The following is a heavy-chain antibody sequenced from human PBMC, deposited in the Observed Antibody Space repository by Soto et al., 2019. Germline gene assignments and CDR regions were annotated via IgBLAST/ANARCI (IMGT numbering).Heavy chain of an antibody. D-gene: IGHD2-2*01. Sequence: SVKVSCKASGGTFSSYAISWVRQAPGQGLEWMGGIIPIFGTANYAQKFQGRVTITADESTSTAYMELSSLRSEDTAVYYCARDRPGYCISTSCYAGYFDYWGQGTLVTVSS. CDR3: ARDRPGYCISTSCYAGYFDY. J-gene: IGHJ4*02. V-gene: IGHV1-69*13. CDR2: IIPIFGTA. CDR1: GGTFSSYA.